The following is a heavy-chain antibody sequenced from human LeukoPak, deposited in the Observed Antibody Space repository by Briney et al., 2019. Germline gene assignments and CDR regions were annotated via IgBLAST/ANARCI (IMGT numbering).Heavy chain of an antibody. Sequence: GGSLRLSCAASGFTFSSYAMHWVRQAPGKGLEWVAVISYDGSNKYYADSVKGRFTISRDNSKNTLYLQMNSLRAEDTAVYHCARTYDSSGFDYWGQGTLVTVSS. CDR1: GFTFSSYA. CDR3: ARTYDSSGFDY. CDR2: ISYDGSNK. V-gene: IGHV3-30-3*01. J-gene: IGHJ4*02. D-gene: IGHD3-22*01.